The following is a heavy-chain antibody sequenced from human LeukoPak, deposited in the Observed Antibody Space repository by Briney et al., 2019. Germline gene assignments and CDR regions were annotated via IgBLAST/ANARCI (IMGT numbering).Heavy chain of an antibody. V-gene: IGHV4-59*01. J-gene: IGHJ4*02. CDR3: ARGYIGGYDYYFDY. CDR2: IYYSGST. CDR1: GGSISSYY. D-gene: IGHD5-12*01. Sequence: ETLSLTCTVSGGSISSYYWSWIRQPPGKGLEWIGYIYYSGSTNYNPSLKSRVTISVDTSKNQFSLKLSSVTAADTAVYYCARGYIGGYDYYFDYWGQGTLVTVSS.